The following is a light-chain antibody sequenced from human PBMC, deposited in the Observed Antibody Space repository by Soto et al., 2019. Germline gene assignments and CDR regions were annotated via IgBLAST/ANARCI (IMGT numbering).Light chain of an antibody. Sequence: DIRMSQSPPSLAASVGDRVTITCRASQSIDRFLNWYQQKPGKAPNLLIFAASSLQDGVPSRFSGSGSWTDFARTITSLQTEDLATYYCQQTHGTPYNFGQGTKLQIK. CDR2: AAS. CDR1: QSIDRF. J-gene: IGKJ2*01. V-gene: IGKV1-39*01. CDR3: QQTHGTPYN.